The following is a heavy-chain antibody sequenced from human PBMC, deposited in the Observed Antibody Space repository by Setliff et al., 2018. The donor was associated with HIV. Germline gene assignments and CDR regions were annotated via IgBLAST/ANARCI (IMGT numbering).Heavy chain of an antibody. J-gene: IGHJ2*01. V-gene: IGHV1-8*02. CDR2: MNPNSGNT. CDR3: ARVPPNQAVLRYFDWLLYPNPYFDL. Sequence: ASVKVSCKASGYTFTSYDINWVRQATGQGLEWLGWMNPNSGNTGYAQKFQGRVTVTRNTSISTAYMELSSLRSEDTAVYYCARVPPNQAVLRYFDWLLYPNPYFDLWGRGTLVTVSS. D-gene: IGHD3-9*01. CDR1: GYTFTSYD.